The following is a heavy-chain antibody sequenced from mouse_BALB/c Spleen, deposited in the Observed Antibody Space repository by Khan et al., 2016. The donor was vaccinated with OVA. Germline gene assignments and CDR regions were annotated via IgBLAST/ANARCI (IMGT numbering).Heavy chain of an antibody. J-gene: IGHJ4*01. V-gene: IGHV2-2*02. CDR2: IWSVVNT. CDR1: GLSLSSYV. D-gene: IGHD2-12*01. CDR3: DRNGLQNSYYLYAIDY. Sequence: QVQWQQSGPGLVQPSQSLSITCTVSGLSLSSYVIHLVRQSPGKNLEWLGVIWSVVNTDYNAAFISRLSISKDNSKSQVLFKMNSLQANDTAIYYWDRNGLQNSYYLYAIDYWGQGTSVTVSA.